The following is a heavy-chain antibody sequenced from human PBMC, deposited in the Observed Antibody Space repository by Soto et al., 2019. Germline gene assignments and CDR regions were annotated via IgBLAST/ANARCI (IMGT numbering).Heavy chain of an antibody. CDR2: VYYDANNK. CDR1: GFRFTSYG. Sequence: PWGSLRLSWAAAGFRFTSYGMRGVRSAADKGQGWVVVVYYDANNKHSDACVKGRFIISRDNSKNTLYLQMNSLRAEDTAVYYCVGAEQWLADPFDYWGHGTPVTVSS. J-gene: IGHJ4*01. D-gene: IGHD6-19*01. CDR3: VGAEQWLADPFDY. V-gene: IGHV3-30*04.